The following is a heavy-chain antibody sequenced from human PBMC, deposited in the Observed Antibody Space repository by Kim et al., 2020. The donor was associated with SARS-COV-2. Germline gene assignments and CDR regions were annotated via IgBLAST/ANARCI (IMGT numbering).Heavy chain of an antibody. CDR3: ARYNSRNYGMDV. CDR1: GFTFSNYW. CDR2: IKQHGNEK. D-gene: IGHD6-13*01. J-gene: IGHJ6*02. V-gene: IGHV3-7*03. Sequence: GGSLRLSCAVSGFTFSNYWMSWVRQAPGKGLEWVANIKQHGNEKHYVDSVKGRFTISGDNAKKSLYLQMNSLGAEDTAVYYCARYNSRNYGMDVWGQGTTVTVSS.